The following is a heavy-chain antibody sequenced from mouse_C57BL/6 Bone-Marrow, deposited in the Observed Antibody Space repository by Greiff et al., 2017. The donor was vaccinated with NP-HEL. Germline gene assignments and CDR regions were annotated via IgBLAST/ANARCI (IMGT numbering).Heavy chain of an antibody. Sequence: VKLQESGAELVRPGASVTLSCKASGYTFTDYEMHWVKQTPVHGLEWIGAIDPETGGTAYNQKFKGKAILTADKSSSTAYMELRSLTSEDSAVYYCTRFRAYYSPWFAYWGQGTLVTVSA. V-gene: IGHV1-15*01. J-gene: IGHJ3*01. CDR2: IDPETGGT. D-gene: IGHD2-12*01. CDR1: GYTFTDYE. CDR3: TRFRAYYSPWFAY.